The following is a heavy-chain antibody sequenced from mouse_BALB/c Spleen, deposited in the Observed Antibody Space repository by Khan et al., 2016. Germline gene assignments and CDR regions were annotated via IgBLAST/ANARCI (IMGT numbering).Heavy chain of an antibody. J-gene: IGHJ2*01. CDR1: GYLFTGYF. Sequence: IQLVQSGPELVKPGASVKISCKASGYLFTGYFMNWVKQSHGKSLEWIGRINPYNGDIFYNQKFKGKATLTVDKSSSTAHMEFRSLTSEDSAVYYCGRRDYFDYWGQGTTLTVSS. CDR2: INPYNGDI. V-gene: IGHV1-20*01. CDR3: GRRDYFDY.